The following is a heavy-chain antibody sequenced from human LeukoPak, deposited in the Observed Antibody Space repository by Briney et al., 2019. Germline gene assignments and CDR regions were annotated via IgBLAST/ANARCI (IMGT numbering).Heavy chain of an antibody. J-gene: IGHJ4*02. Sequence: GGSLRLSCAASGFTFSSYAMTWVRQTPRGGLEWGSIISGASGGSTYYADSVKGRFTISRDNSKNTLYLQMNSLRAEDTALYYCARGGSSSWYPNFDYWGQGTLVTVSS. V-gene: IGHV3-23*01. CDR1: GFTFSSYA. CDR3: ARGGSSSWYPNFDY. CDR2: ISGASGGST. D-gene: IGHD6-13*01.